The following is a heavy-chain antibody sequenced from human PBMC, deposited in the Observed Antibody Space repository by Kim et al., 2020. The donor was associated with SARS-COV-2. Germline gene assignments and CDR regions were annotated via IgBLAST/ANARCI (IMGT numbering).Heavy chain of an antibody. J-gene: IGHJ3*02. Sequence: SETLSLTCAVYGGSFSGYYWSWIRQPPGKGLEWIGEINHSGSTNYNPSLKSRVTISVDTSKNQFSLKLSSVTAADTAVYYCARDAPKYYYDSSGYYPTRRCNAFDIWGQGTMVTVSS. CDR2: INHSGST. D-gene: IGHD3-22*01. CDR1: GGSFSGYY. V-gene: IGHV4-34*01. CDR3: ARDAPKYYYDSSGYYPTRRCNAFDI.